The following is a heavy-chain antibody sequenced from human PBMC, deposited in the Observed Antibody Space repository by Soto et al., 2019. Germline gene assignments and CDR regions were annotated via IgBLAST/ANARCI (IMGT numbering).Heavy chain of an antibody. CDR2: IFDSGST. J-gene: IGHJ2*01. CDR3: ARVIRPLTNDWYFDR. Sequence: SETLSLTCTFSGGSISGGVHSWSWIRQPPGKGLEWIGHIFDSGSTYYNPSLKSRLTISVDTSKNQFSLRLSSVTAADTAVYYCARVIRPLTNDWYFDRRGRGTLVTLSS. V-gene: IGHV4-30-4*01. D-gene: IGHD2-8*01. CDR1: GGSISGGVHS.